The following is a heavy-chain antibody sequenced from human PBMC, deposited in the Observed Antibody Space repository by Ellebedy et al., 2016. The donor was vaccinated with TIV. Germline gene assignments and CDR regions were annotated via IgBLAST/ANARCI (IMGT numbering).Heavy chain of an antibody. Sequence: GESLKISCAASGFTFDDYGMSWVRQAPGKGLEWVSGINWNGGSTGYADSVKGRFTISRDNAKNSLYLQMNSLRGEDTALYYCARAYYGSGSPDYWGQGTLVTVFS. CDR2: INWNGGST. CDR1: GFTFDDYG. V-gene: IGHV3-20*04. D-gene: IGHD3-10*01. J-gene: IGHJ4*02. CDR3: ARAYYGSGSPDY.